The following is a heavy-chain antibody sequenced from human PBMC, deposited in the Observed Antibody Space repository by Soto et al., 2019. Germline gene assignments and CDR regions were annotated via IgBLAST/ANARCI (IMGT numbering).Heavy chain of an antibody. V-gene: IGHV4-31*03. CDR2: IYYSGTT. J-gene: IGHJ5*02. CDR3: ARCSLVVVPAPGFDP. CDR1: GRSISSGGYY. D-gene: IGHD2-2*01. Sequence: KPSETLSLTCTVSGRSISSGGYYWSWIRQHPGKGLEWIGYIYYSGTTYYNPSLKSRVTISVDTSKNQFSLKLSSVSAADTALYYCARCSLVVVPAPGFDPWGRGTLVTVSS.